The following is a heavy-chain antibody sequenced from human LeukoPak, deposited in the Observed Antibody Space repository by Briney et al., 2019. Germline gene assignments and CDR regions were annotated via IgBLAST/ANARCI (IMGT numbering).Heavy chain of an antibody. D-gene: IGHD5/OR15-5a*01. CDR2: ISGSGGST. CDR3: ANDSGAIVSYADY. Sequence: PGGSLRLSCAASGFTFSSYAMSWVRQAPGKGLEWVSAISGSGGSTYYADSVKGRFTISRDNSKNTLYLQMNSLRAEDTAVYYCANDSGAIVSYADYWGQGTLVTVSS. V-gene: IGHV3-23*01. J-gene: IGHJ4*02. CDR1: GFTFSSYA.